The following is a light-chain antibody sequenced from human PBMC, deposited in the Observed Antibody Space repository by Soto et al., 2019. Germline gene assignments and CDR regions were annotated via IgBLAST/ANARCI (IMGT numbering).Light chain of an antibody. Sequence: QSVLTQPPSASGTPGQRVTISCCGSSSNIGSNYVYWYQQLPGTAPKLLIYSNNQRPSGVPDRFSGSKSGTSASLAISGLLSEDEADYYCAAWDDSLSGVVFGGGPKLTVL. V-gene: IGLV1-47*02. J-gene: IGLJ2*01. CDR3: AAWDDSLSGVV. CDR2: SNN. CDR1: SSNIGSNY.